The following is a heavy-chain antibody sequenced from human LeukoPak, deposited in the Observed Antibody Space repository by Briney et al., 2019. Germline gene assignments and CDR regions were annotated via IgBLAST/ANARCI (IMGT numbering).Heavy chain of an antibody. Sequence: GGSXRLSXXXXXXXXSSXXXNWVRXAPGKGLEWVSYISGSGSTYYADSVKGRFTISRDNAKNSLYLQMNSLRDEDTAVYYCARDPDWLEYGGQGTLVTVSS. CDR2: ISGSGST. V-gene: IGHV3-48*02. CDR3: ARDPDWLEY. J-gene: IGHJ4*02. D-gene: IGHD3/OR15-3a*01. CDR1: XXXXSSXX.